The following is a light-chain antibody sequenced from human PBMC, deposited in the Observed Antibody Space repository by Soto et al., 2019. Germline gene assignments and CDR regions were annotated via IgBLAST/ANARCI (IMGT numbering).Light chain of an antibody. CDR1: QSVSNN. CDR3: HQYNHWPPLYS. CDR2: GDS. Sequence: EVVLTQSPVTLSMSPGERATLSCRASQSVSNNLAWYQQKPGQAPRLLIYGDSTRATGVPARFSGCGSGTEFTLTIAGLQSEDIAIYYCHQYNHWPPLYSFGQGTRLEIK. J-gene: IGKJ2*01. V-gene: IGKV3-15*01.